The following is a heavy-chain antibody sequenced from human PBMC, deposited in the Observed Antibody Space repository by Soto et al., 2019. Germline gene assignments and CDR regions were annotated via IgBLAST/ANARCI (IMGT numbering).Heavy chain of an antibody. CDR3: ERESITMIVVVGMDV. J-gene: IGHJ6*02. CDR1: GFTFSSYG. Sequence: GGSLRLSCAASGFTFSSYGMHWVRQAPGKGLEWVAVIWYDGSNKYYADSVKGRFTISRDNSKNTLYLQMNSLRAEDTAVYYCERESITMIVVVGMDVWGQGTTVTVSS. V-gene: IGHV3-33*01. D-gene: IGHD3-22*01. CDR2: IWYDGSNK.